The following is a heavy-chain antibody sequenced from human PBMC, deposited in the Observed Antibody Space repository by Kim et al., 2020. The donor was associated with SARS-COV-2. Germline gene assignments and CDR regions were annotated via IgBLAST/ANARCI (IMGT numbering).Heavy chain of an antibody. J-gene: IGHJ6*02. D-gene: IGHD6-19*01. V-gene: IGHV3-48*02. Sequence: GGSLRLSCAASGFTFSSYSMNWVRQAPGKGLEWVSYISSSSSTIYHADSVKGRFTISRDNAKNSLYLQMNSLRDEDTAVYYCARELQWLGIFVGMDVWGQGTTVTVSS. CDR2: ISSSSSTI. CDR3: ARELQWLGIFVGMDV. CDR1: GFTFSSYS.